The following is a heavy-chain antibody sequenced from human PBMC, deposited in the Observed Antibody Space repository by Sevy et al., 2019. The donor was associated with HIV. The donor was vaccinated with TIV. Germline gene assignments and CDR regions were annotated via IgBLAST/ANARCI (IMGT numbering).Heavy chain of an antibody. V-gene: IGHV4-31*03. J-gene: IGHJ4*02. Sequence: SETLSLTCTVSGGSISSGGYYWSWIRQHPGKGLEWIGYIYYSGSTYYNPSLKSRVTISVDTSKNQFSLKLSSVTAADTAVYYCVRADYVWGSYRLDYWGPGNPGHRLL. CDR1: GGSISSGGYY. CDR2: IYYSGST. CDR3: VRADYVWGSYRLDY. D-gene: IGHD3-16*02.